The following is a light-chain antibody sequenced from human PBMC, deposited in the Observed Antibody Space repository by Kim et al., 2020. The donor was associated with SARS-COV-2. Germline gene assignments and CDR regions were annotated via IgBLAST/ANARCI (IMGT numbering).Light chain of an antibody. CDR3: QQHGSSEVT. CDR2: GAS. V-gene: IGKV3-20*01. Sequence: PPGERATLACRASQSVSNSYITWYQQKPGQAPRLLIYGASTRASGTPDRFSGSGSGTDFTLTISRLEPEDFAVYYCQQHGSSEVTFGGGTKVDIK. CDR1: QSVSNSY. J-gene: IGKJ4*01.